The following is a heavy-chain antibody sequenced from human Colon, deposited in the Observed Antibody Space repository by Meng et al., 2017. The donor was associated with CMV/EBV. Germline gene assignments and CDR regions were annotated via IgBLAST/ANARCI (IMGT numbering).Heavy chain of an antibody. V-gene: IGHV3-23*01. J-gene: IGHJ4*02. CDR1: GFTFNNYA. Sequence: GGSLRLSCAASGFTFNNYAMSWVRQAPGKGLEWVSSASGSGVNTFYADSVKGRFTISRENSKNTLYLQMHSLRVEDTAIYYCAKGREYSGFWSGQDFWGRGTLVTVSS. CDR2: ASGSGVNT. D-gene: IGHD3-3*01. CDR3: AKGREYSGFWSGQDF.